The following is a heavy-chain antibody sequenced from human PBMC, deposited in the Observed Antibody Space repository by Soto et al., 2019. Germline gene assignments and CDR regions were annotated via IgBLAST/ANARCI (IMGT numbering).Heavy chain of an antibody. CDR1: GFTFSSFV. V-gene: IGHV3-48*04. Sequence: GGSLRLSCAASGFTFSSFVMNWVRQAPGKVLEWVSQISTTSSTIYYADSVKGRLTISRDNAKNSLYLQMNSLRAEDTAVYYCARARYFAQHGWFDPWGQGTLVTVSS. CDR2: ISTTSSTI. D-gene: IGHD3-9*01. CDR3: ARARYFAQHGWFDP. J-gene: IGHJ5*02.